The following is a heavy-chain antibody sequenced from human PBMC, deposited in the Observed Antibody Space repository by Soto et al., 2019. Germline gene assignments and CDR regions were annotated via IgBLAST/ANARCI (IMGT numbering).Heavy chain of an antibody. D-gene: IGHD1-7*01. Sequence: SETLSLTCSVSGGTINSGDYFWSWIRQPPGKGLEWIGSIFYTGSTNYNPSLKSRVTISLDKSENQFSLKVTPLTAADTAVYYCASRDPGTSVDYWGQGTLVTVSS. V-gene: IGHV4-30-4*01. CDR1: GGTINSGDYF. CDR3: ASRDPGTSVDY. CDR2: IFYTGST. J-gene: IGHJ4*02.